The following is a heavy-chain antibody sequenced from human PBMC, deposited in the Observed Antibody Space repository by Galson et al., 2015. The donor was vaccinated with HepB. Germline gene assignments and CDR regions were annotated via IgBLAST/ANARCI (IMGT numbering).Heavy chain of an antibody. CDR2: IYSGGST. V-gene: IGHV3-66*01. J-gene: IGHJ4*02. Sequence: SLRLSCAASGFTVSSNCMRWVRQAPGKGLEWVSVIYSGGSTYYADSVKGRFTISRDNSKNTLYLQMNSLRAEDTAVYYCARDGGYYDSSGYFDYWGQGTLVTVSS. CDR3: ARDGGYYDSSGYFDY. D-gene: IGHD3-22*01. CDR1: GFTVSSNC.